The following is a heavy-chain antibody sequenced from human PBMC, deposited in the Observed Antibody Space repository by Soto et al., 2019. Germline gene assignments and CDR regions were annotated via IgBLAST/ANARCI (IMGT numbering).Heavy chain of an antibody. CDR2: IRSKDYGGTT. J-gene: IGHJ4*02. Sequence: LGGSLRLSCATSGFTFGYFSISWVRQAPGRGLEWVGFIRSKDYGGTTEYAASVKGRFAISRDDSTGIAYLQMNSLKIEDTAVYYCTREIPYFDSWGQGTLVTVSS. CDR1: GFTFGYFS. V-gene: IGHV3-49*02. CDR3: TREIPYFDS.